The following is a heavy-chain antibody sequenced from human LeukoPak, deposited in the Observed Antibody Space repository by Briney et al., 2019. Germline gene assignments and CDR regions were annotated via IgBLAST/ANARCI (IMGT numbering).Heavy chain of an antibody. CDR1: GFTFSSYG. J-gene: IGHJ3*02. CDR2: ISYDGSNK. V-gene: IGHV3-30*18. Sequence: GGSLRLSCVASGFTFSSYGMHWVRQAPGKGLEWVAVISYDGSNKYYADSVKGRFTISRDNSKNTLYLQMNSLRAEDTAVYYCAKDMVDDPRAFDIWGQGTMVTVSS. CDR3: AKDMVDDPRAFDI. D-gene: IGHD5/OR15-5a*01.